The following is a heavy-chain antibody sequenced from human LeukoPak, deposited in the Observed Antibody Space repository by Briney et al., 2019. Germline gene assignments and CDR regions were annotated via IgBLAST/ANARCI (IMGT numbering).Heavy chain of an antibody. CDR1: GGSISSYY. Sequence: PSETLSLTCTVSGGSISSYYWSWIRQPPGKGLEWIGEINHSGSTNYNPSLKSRVTISVDTSKNQFSLKLSSVTAADTAVYYCARGERELGYCSSTSCYLSWFDYWGQGTLVTVSS. CDR2: INHSGST. V-gene: IGHV4-34*01. J-gene: IGHJ4*02. CDR3: ARGERELGYCSSTSCYLSWFDY. D-gene: IGHD2-2*01.